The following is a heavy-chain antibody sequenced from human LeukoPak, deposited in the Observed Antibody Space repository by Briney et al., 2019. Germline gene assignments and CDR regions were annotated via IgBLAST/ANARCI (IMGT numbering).Heavy chain of an antibody. CDR3: TLGDYYAEYFQH. J-gene: IGHJ1*01. D-gene: IGHD4-17*01. CDR2: IKQDGSEK. CDR1: GFTFSSYW. Sequence: GGSLRLSCAASGFTFSSYWMSWVRQAPGKGLEWVANIKQDGSEKYYVDSVKGRFTIPRDNAKNSLYLQMNSLRAEDTAVYYCTLGDYYAEYFQHWGQGTLVTVSS. V-gene: IGHV3-7*03.